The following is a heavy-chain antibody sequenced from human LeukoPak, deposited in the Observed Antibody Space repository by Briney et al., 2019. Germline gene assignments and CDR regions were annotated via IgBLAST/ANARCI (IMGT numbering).Heavy chain of an antibody. CDR1: GYTFTGYY. CDR3: ARADPAGLPGY. CDR2: INHNRGGT. Sequence: ASVKVSCKASGYTFTGYYMHWLRQAPGQGLEWLGWINHNRGGTNYAQKVQGRITMNRDTSISTAYMELSRLRSDDTAVYYCARADPAGLPGYWGQGTLVTVSS. J-gene: IGHJ4*02. V-gene: IGHV1-2*02.